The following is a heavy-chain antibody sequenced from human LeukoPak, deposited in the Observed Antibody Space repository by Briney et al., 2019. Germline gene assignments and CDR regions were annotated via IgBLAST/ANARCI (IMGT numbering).Heavy chain of an antibody. D-gene: IGHD2-2*01. V-gene: IGHV1-2*02. J-gene: IGHJ6*03. CDR2: INPNSGGT. CDR3: ARGYCSSTSCYYHYYYYMDV. CDR1: GYTLTGYY. Sequence: ASVKVSCKASGYTLTGYYMHWVRQAPAQGLEWMGWINPNSGGTNFAQKFQGRVTVTRDTSISTAYMELSRLRSDDTPVYYCARGYCSSTSCYYHYYYYMDVWGKGTTVPVSS.